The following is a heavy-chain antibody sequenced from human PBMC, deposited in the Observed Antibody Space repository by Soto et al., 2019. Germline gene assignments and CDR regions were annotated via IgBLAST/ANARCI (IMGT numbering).Heavy chain of an antibody. CDR3: ARWGTSGGLDV. D-gene: IGHD3-16*01. CDR1: GLTFRRYV. J-gene: IGHJ4*02. V-gene: IGHV3-30*19. Sequence: VQLVESGGGGVQPGASLRLSCVGSGLTFRRYVIHWVRQAPGKGLECVALTSYDGRNKYYDDSVKGRVTISRDNSRNTVALHIDSLRLEDTALYYCARWGTSGGLDVWGQGTLVSVSS. CDR2: TSYDGRNK.